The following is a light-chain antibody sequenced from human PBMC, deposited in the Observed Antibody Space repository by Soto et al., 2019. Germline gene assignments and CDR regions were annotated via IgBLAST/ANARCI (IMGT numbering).Light chain of an antibody. CDR3: QRYGSSLFP. Sequence: EIVLTQSPGTLSLSPGERATLSCRASQSVSSSYLAWYQQKHGQAPRLLIYGASSRATGLPDRFSGSGSGTDFTLTISRLELEDFAVYYCQRYGSSLFPFGPGTKVDIK. CDR1: QSVSSSY. CDR2: GAS. J-gene: IGKJ3*01. V-gene: IGKV3-20*01.